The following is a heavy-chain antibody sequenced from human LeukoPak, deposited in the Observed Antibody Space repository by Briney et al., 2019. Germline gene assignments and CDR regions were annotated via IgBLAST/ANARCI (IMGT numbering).Heavy chain of an antibody. CDR2: ISSSSSYI. D-gene: IGHD1-26*01. CDR3: ARVSLSLVGATTRFFDY. CDR1: GFTFSSYS. J-gene: IGHJ4*02. Sequence: GGSLRLSCAASGFTFSSYSMNWVRQAPGKGLEWVSSISSSSSYIYYADSVKGRFTISRDNAKNSLYPQMNSLRAEDTAVYYCARVSLSLVGATTRFFDYWGQGTLVTVSS. V-gene: IGHV3-21*01.